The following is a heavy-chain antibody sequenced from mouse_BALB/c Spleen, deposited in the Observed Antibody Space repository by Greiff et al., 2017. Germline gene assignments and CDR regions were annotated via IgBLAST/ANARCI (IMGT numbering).Heavy chain of an antibody. CDR2: ISDGGSYT. J-gene: IGHJ2*01. CDR3: ARGYYDYLDY. V-gene: IGHV5-4*02. Sequence: EVNVVESGGGLVKPGGSLKLSCAASGFTFSDYYMYWVRQTPEKRLEWVATISDGGSYTYYPDSVKGRFTISRDNAKNNLYLQMSSLKSEDTAMYYCARGYYDYLDYWGQGTTLTVSS. D-gene: IGHD2-4*01. CDR1: GFTFSDYY.